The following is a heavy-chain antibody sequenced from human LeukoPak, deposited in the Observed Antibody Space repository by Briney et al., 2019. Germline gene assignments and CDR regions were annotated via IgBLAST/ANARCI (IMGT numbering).Heavy chain of an antibody. CDR2: IYHSGST. CDR3: ARGFGIAARPWDY. Sequence: SETLSLTCSVSGAPVNSDTYSWSWIRQPPGKGLEWIGYIYHSGSTYYNPSLKSRVTISVDRSKNQFSLKLSSVTAADTAVYYCARGFGIAARPWDYWGQGTLVTVSS. D-gene: IGHD6-6*01. CDR1: GAPVNSDTYS. J-gene: IGHJ4*02. V-gene: IGHV4-30-2*01.